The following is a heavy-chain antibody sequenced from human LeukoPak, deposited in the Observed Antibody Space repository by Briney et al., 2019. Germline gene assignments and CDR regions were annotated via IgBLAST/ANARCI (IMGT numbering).Heavy chain of an antibody. CDR2: IKQDGSEK. CDR3: ARGWDSGNAQVFDY. V-gene: IGHV3-7*01. D-gene: IGHD5-12*01. CDR1: GFTFSSYW. Sequence: GGSLRLSCAASGFTFSSYWMSWVRQAPGKGLEWVANIKQDGSEKYYVDSVKGRFTISRDNAKNSLYLQMNSLRAEDTAVYYCARGWDSGNAQVFDYWGQGTLVTVSS. J-gene: IGHJ4*02.